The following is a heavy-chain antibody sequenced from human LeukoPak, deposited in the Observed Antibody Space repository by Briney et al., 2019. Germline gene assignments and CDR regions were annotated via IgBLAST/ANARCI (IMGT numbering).Heavy chain of an antibody. CDR1: GGSISSSY. Sequence: SETLSLTCTVSGGSISSSYWSWIRQPPGKGLEWIGYIFYSGSANYNPSLKSRVTISVDTSKNQFSLKLSSVTAADTAVYYCAREAYYYDSGGYYYTFDYWGQGTLVTVSS. CDR3: AREAYYYDSGGYYYTFDY. D-gene: IGHD3-22*01. J-gene: IGHJ4*02. V-gene: IGHV4-59*01. CDR2: IFYSGSA.